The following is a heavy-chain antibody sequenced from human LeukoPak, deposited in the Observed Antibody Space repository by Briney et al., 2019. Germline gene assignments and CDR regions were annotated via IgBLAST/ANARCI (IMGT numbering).Heavy chain of an antibody. V-gene: IGHV3-7*01. D-gene: IGHD6-13*01. CDR2: IKQDESEK. J-gene: IGHJ3*01. Sequence: GGSLRLSCAASGFTFSSYWMSWVRQAPGKGLEWVANIKQDESEKNYVVSVKGRFTISRDNAKNSLGLQMNSLRAEDTAVYYCARGDSSNYDHTFDFWGQGTLVTVSS. CDR1: GFTFSSYW. CDR3: ARGDSSNYDHTFDF.